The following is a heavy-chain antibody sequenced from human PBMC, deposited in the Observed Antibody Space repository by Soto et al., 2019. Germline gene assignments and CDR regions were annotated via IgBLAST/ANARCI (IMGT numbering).Heavy chain of an antibody. D-gene: IGHD3-10*01. CDR3: ARLGKGMVRGVMGYYYYYGMDV. CDR1: GGTFSSYA. Sequence: SVKVSCKASGGTFSSYAISWVRQAPGQGLEWMGGIIPIFGTANYAQKFQGRVTITADESTSTAYMELSSLRSEDTAVYYCARLGKGMVRGVMGYYYYYGMDVWGQGTTVTVSS. J-gene: IGHJ6*02. CDR2: IIPIFGTA. V-gene: IGHV1-69*13.